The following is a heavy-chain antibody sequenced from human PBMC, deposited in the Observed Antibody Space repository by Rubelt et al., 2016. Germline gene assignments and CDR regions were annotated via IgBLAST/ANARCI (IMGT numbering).Heavy chain of an antibody. CDR3: ARVEGLLLY. D-gene: IGHD1-26*01. CDR2: INHSGST. V-gene: IGHV4-34*01. Sequence: INHSGSTNYNPSLKSRVTISVDTSKNQFSLKLSSVTAADTAVYYCARVEGLLLYWGQGTLVTVSS. J-gene: IGHJ4*02.